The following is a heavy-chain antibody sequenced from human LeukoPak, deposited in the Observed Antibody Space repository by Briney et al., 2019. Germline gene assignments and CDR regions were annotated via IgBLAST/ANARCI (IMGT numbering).Heavy chain of an antibody. CDR1: GFTVSSNY. V-gene: IGHV3-53*01. J-gene: IGHJ4*02. CDR3: ARAMSGDY. Sequence: PGGSLRLSCAASGFTVSSNYMSWVRQAPGKGLEWVSVNYSGGSTYYADSVKGRFSITRDNSKNTLYLQMNSLRAEDTAVYYCARAMSGDYWGQGTLVTVSS. CDR2: NYSGGST.